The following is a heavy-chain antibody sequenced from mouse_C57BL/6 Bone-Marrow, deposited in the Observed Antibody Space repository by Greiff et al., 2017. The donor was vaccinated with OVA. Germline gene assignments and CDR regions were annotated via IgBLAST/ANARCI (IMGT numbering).Heavy chain of an antibody. CDR1: GYTFTSYW. CDR2: IHPNSGST. CDR3: ARQLRSFDY. Sequence: QVQLKQPGAELVKPGASVKLSCKASGYTFTSYWMHWVKQRPGQGLEWIGMIHPNSGSTNYNEKFKSKAKLTVDKSSRTAYMPLSSLTSEASAVYYCARQLRSFDYWGQGTTLTVSS. J-gene: IGHJ2*01. D-gene: IGHD3-2*02. V-gene: IGHV1-64*01.